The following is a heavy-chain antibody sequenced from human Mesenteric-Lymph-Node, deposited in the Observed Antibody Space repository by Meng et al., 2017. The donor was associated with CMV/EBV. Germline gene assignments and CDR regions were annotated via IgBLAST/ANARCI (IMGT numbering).Heavy chain of an antibody. Sequence: GGSLRLSCAASGFTFSSYEMNWVRQAPGKGLEWVSYISTSGSAKYYADSVKGRFTISRDNAKNSLDLQMNSLRAEDTAVYYCARGGLCSGTTCYNYYFDYWGQGALVTVSS. V-gene: IGHV3-48*03. CDR2: ISTSGSAK. CDR3: ARGGLCSGTTCYNYYFDY. J-gene: IGHJ4*02. D-gene: IGHD2-2*01. CDR1: GFTFSSYE.